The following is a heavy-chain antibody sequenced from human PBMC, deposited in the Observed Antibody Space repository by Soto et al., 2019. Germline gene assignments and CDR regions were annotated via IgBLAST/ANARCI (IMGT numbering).Heavy chain of an antibody. CDR2: IYHSGST. D-gene: IGHD3-16*01. Sequence: SETLSLTCAVSGYSISSGYYWGWIRQPPGKGLEWIGSIYHSGSTYYNPSLKSRVTISVDTSKNQFSLKLSSVTAADTAVYYCARGLGPANWFDPWGQGTLVTSPQ. V-gene: IGHV4-38-2*01. CDR1: GYSISSGYY. J-gene: IGHJ5*02. CDR3: ARGLGPANWFDP.